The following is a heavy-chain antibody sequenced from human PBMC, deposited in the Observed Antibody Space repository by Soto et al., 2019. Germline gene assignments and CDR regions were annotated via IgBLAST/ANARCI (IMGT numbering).Heavy chain of an antibody. J-gene: IGHJ4*02. D-gene: IGHD3-22*01. CDR3: TTARSDPPDGSGYYYFDY. CDR2: IKSKTDGGTT. CDR1: GFTFSNAW. V-gene: IGHV3-15*07. Sequence: GGSLRLSCAASGFTFSNAWMNWVRQAPGKGLEWVGRIKSKTDGGTTDYAAPVKGRFTISRDDSKNTLYLQMNSLKTEDTAVYYCTTARSDPPDGSGYYYFDYWGQGTLVTVSS.